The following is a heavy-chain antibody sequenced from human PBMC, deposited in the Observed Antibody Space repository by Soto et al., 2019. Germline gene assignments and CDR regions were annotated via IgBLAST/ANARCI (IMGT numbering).Heavy chain of an antibody. D-gene: IGHD1-1*01. Sequence: EVQLVESGGGLVQPGGSLRLSCAASGFTFRDHYMDWVRQAPGKGLEWVGRTRNKANSYTTEYAASVKGRFTISRDDSKNSLYLQMNSLKTEDTAVYYCARVGYPRCLDVWGQGTTVTVSS. CDR1: GFTFRDHY. CDR3: ARVGYPRCLDV. V-gene: IGHV3-72*01. J-gene: IGHJ6*02. CDR2: TRNKANSYTT.